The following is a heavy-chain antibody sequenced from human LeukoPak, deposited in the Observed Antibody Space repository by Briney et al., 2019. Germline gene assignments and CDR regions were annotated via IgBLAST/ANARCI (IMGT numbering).Heavy chain of an antibody. Sequence: RPGGSLRLSCAASGFTFSGSAMHWVRQASGKGLEWVGRIRSKANSYATAYAASVKGRFTISRDDSKNTAYLQMNSLKTEDTAVYYCTRTGGAGGSGGYQNAFDIWGQWTMVTVSS. V-gene: IGHV3-73*01. CDR3: TRTGGAGGSGGYQNAFDI. CDR1: GFTFSGSA. CDR2: IRSKANSYAT. J-gene: IGHJ3*02. D-gene: IGHD3-10*01.